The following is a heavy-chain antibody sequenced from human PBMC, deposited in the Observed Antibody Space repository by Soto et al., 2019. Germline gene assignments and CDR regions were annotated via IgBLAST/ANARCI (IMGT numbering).Heavy chain of an antibody. V-gene: IGHV3-23*01. J-gene: IGHJ4*02. CDR2: ITGSGSGT. D-gene: IGHD2-2*01. Sequence: GGSLRLSCAASGFTFNNYAMGWVRQAPGKGLEWASAITGSGSGTYYVDSVKGRFTISRDNSKNTLYLQMNSLRAEDTALYYCAKLGSSSWSPHYYFDYWGQGTLVTVSS. CDR3: AKLGSSSWSPHYYFDY. CDR1: GFTFNNYA.